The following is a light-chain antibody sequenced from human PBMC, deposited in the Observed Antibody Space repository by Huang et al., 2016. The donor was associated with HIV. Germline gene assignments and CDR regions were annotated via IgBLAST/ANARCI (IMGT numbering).Light chain of an antibody. Sequence: AIRITQSPSSLSASTGDRVTITCRASQGISSYLAWYQQKPGKAPKLLIYAASTLQSGVPSRCGGSGSGTDFTLTISCLQSEDFATYYCQQYYTYPRTFGQGTRLEIK. CDR2: AAS. CDR3: QQYYTYPRT. CDR1: QGISSY. J-gene: IGKJ2*02. V-gene: IGKV1-8*01.